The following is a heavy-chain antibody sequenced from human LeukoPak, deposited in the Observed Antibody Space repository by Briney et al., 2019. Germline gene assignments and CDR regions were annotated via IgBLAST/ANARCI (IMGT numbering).Heavy chain of an antibody. J-gene: IGHJ4*02. V-gene: IGHV4-39*01. CDR3: ARKKLVARGYFDF. D-gene: IGHD6-13*01. CDR2: INHSGTT. Sequence: PSETLSLTCTVSRDSISNSGYYWDWIRQSPGGGLEWIGSINHSGTTYYEPSLKSRVTISVDASKNQFSLKLSSVTAADTTIYYCARKKLVARGYFDFWGRGIPVTVSS. CDR1: RDSISNSGYY.